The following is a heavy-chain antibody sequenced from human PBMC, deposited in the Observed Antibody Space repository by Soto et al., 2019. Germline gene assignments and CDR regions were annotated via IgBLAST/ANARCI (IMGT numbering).Heavy chain of an antibody. V-gene: IGHV1-24*01. CDR1: GYTLTELS. D-gene: IGHD5-12*01. J-gene: IGHJ3*02. CDR3: GTDRRWWLRLGAFDI. Sequence: ASVKVSCKVSGYTLTELSMHWVRQAPGKGLEWMGGFDPEDGETIYAQKFQGRVTMTEDTSTDTAYMELSSLRSEDTAVYYCGTDRRWWLRLGAFDIWGQGTMVTVSS. CDR2: FDPEDGET.